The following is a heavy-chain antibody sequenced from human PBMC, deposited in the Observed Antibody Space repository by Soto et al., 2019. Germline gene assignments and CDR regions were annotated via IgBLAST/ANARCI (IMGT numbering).Heavy chain of an antibody. CDR3: ARGRGRYSSGWSWFDP. J-gene: IGHJ5*02. D-gene: IGHD6-19*01. Sequence: SETLSLTGGVSGGTIRSPDWWTWVRQPPGKGLEWIGEIFQSGSTNYTPSLESRVTISVDKSKNQFSLTLTSVTAADTAVYFCARGRGRYSSGWSWFDPWGQGILVTVSS. CDR1: GGTIRSPDW. CDR2: IFQSGST. V-gene: IGHV4-4*02.